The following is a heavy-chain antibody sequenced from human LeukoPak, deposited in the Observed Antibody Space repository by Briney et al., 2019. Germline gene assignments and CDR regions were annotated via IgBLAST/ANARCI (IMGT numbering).Heavy chain of an antibody. D-gene: IGHD6-6*01. CDR1: GGSISSGGYY. J-gene: IGHJ4*02. CDR2: IYHSGST. V-gene: IGHV4-30-2*01. CDR3: ARDGRAARPGVDY. Sequence: SQTLSLTCTVSGGSISSGGYYWSWIRQPPGKGLEWIGYIYHSGSTYYNPSLKSRVTISVDRSKNQFSLKLSSVTAADTAVYYCARDGRAARPGVDYWGQGTLVTVSS.